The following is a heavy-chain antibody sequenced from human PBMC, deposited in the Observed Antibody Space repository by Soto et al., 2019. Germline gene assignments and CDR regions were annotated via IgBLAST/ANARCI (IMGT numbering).Heavy chain of an antibody. CDR1: GFVFSHFA. CDR3: AKDLDGGFGELFFDK. J-gene: IGHJ4*02. D-gene: IGHD3-10*01. V-gene: IGHV3-23*01. CDR2: ISGGSETT. Sequence: EVQLLESGGGLVQPGGSLRLSCEASGFVFSHFALSWVRQAPGKGLEWVSGISGGSETTSYADSVKGRFTISRDNSKGTLFLQMNYLRAEDTATYFCAKDLDGGFGELFFDKWGQGTLVTVSS.